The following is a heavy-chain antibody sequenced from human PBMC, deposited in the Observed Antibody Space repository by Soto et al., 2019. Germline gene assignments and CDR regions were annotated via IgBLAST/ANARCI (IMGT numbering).Heavy chain of an antibody. Sequence: EVQLVESGGGLVQPGGSLRLSCAASGFTFSSYWMSWVRQAPGKGLEWVANIKQDGSEKYYVDSVKGRFTISRDNAKNSLYLQMNSLRADDTAVYYCARDGAVRPFDYWGQGTLVTVSS. J-gene: IGHJ4*02. CDR2: IKQDGSEK. V-gene: IGHV3-7*01. CDR1: GFTFSSYW. CDR3: ARDGAVRPFDY. D-gene: IGHD6-6*01.